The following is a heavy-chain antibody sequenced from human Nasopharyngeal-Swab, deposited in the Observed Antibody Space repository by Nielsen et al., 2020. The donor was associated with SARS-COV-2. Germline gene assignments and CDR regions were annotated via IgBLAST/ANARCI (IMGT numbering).Heavy chain of an antibody. D-gene: IGHD5-18*01. CDR3: VRDGALIQLWLLPHALDI. CDR2: ISSSGSIA. V-gene: IGHV3-11*04. J-gene: IGHJ3*02. Sequence: WIRQAPGKGLEWVSFISSSGSIAYYADSVKGRFTISRDNANNSLYLQMNSLRADDTAVYYCVRDGALIQLWLLPHALDIWGQGTLVTV.